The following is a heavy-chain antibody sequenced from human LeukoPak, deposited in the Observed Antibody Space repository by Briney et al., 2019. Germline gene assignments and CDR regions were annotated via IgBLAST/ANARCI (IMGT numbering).Heavy chain of an antibody. Sequence: SETLSLTCTVSGGSISSYYWSWIRQPPGKGLEWIGYIYYSGSTNYNPSLKSRVTISVDTSKNQFSLKLSSVTAADTAVYYCARARILRYFDWLPAFDAFDIWGQGTMITVSS. CDR1: GGSISSYY. CDR3: ARARILRYFDWLPAFDAFDI. J-gene: IGHJ3*02. V-gene: IGHV4-59*12. D-gene: IGHD3-9*01. CDR2: IYYSGST.